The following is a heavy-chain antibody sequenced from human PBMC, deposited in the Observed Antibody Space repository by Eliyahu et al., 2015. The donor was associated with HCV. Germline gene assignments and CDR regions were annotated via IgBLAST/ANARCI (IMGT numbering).Heavy chain of an antibody. CDR1: GFTFSRYG. CDR2: IWYDGSNK. D-gene: IGHD6-13*01. J-gene: IGHJ4*02. V-gene: IGHV3-33*01. Sequence: QVQLVESGGGVVQPGRSLRLSCAASGFTFSRYGXPWVRQAPGKGLEWVAVIWYDGSNKYYADSVKGRFTISRDNSKNTLYLQMNSLRAEDTAVYYCARLGTAAGTPFISLYYFDYWGQGTLVTVSS. CDR3: ARLGTAAGTPFISLYYFDY.